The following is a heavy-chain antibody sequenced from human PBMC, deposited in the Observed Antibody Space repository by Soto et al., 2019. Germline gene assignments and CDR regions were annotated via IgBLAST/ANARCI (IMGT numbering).Heavy chain of an antibody. Sequence: QVQLVQSGDEVKKPGASGKVSCKASGDTFTDYYIHWVRQAPGQGLEWMGTVNPSGGHTTYAQHFLGRMTMTKDTSTSTLYMELTSLTSEDTAVYYCARGGHVVVVTAALDYWGQGTLVTVSS. V-gene: IGHV1-46*01. J-gene: IGHJ4*02. D-gene: IGHD2-21*02. CDR2: VNPSGGHT. CDR3: ARGGHVVVVTAALDY. CDR1: GDTFTDYY.